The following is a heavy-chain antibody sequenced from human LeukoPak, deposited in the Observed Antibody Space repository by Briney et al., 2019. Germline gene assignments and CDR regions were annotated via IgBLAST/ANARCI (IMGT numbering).Heavy chain of an antibody. CDR3: TRDRSISVAGTNDY. J-gene: IGHJ4*02. V-gene: IGHV3-66*01. Sequence: GGSLRLSCVGSGFTVSGNYMSWVRQAPGKGLEWVSIIYTGGTTYYADSVKGRFTISRDNSKNTLYLQMNSLSAEDTAMYYCTRDRSISVAGTNDYWGQGTLVTVSS. CDR1: GFTVSGNY. CDR2: IYTGGTT. D-gene: IGHD6-19*01.